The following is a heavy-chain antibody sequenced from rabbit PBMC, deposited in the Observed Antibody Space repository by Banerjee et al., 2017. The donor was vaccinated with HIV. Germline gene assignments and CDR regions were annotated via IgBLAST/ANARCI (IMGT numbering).Heavy chain of an antibody. CDR3: AREDGSSGWVKDL. V-gene: IGHV1S40*01. D-gene: IGHD4-1*01. J-gene: IGHJ4*01. CDR1: GFSFSNSYY. Sequence: QSLQESGGDLVKPGASLTLTCTASGFSFSNSYYICWVRQAPGKGLEWVACISVGSGDYTYYATWATGRFTISKTSSTTVTLQMTSLTDADTATYFCAREDGSSGWVKDLWGPGTLVTVS. CDR2: ISVGSGDYT.